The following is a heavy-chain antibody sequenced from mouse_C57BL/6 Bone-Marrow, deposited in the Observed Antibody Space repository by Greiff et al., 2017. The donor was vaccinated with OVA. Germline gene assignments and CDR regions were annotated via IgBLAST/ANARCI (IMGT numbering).Heavy chain of an antibody. CDR2: ISGGGGNT. V-gene: IGHV5-9*01. CDR1: GFTFSSYT. Sequence: EVNVVESGGGLVKPGGSLKLSCAASGFTFSSYTMSWVRQTPEKRLEWVATISGGGGNTYYPDSVKGRFTISRDNAKTTVYLQMSSLRSEDTALYYCARPDYYYGSSYEDWYVDVWGTGTTVTVSS. D-gene: IGHD1-1*01. J-gene: IGHJ1*03. CDR3: ARPDYYYGSSYEDWYVDV.